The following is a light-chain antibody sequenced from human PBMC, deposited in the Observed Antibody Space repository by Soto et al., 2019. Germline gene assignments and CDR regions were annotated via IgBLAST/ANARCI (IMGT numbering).Light chain of an antibody. J-gene: IGKJ1*01. CDR2: KAS. Sequence: DIQMTQSPSTLSASVGDRVTITCRASQSISSWLAWYQQKPGKAPKRLIYKASSLESGVPSRFSGSGSVTEFTLTISSLQPDYFATYYCQQYNSYSWTFGQGTKVEIK. CDR1: QSISSW. CDR3: QQYNSYSWT. V-gene: IGKV1-5*03.